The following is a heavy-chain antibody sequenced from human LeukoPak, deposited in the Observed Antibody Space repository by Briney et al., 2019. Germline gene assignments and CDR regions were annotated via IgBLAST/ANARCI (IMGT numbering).Heavy chain of an antibody. CDR1: GFTVSSNY. Sequence: GGSLRLSCAASGFTVSSNYMSWVRQAPGKGLEWVSVIYSGGSTYYADSVMGRFTISRDNSKNTLYLQMNSLRAEDTAVYYCARAPTVVTPLGYWGQGTLVTVSS. D-gene: IGHD4-23*01. J-gene: IGHJ4*02. CDR3: ARAPTVVTPLGY. CDR2: IYSGGST. V-gene: IGHV3-66*01.